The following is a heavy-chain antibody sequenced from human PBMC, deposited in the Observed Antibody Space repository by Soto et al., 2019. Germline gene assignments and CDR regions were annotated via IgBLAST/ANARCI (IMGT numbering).Heavy chain of an antibody. V-gene: IGHV4-59*01. CDR2: IHDSGIT. J-gene: IGHJ4*02. Sequence: SETLSLTCSVSGGSMRSYYWSWIRQPPGKGLEWIGYIHDSGITDYNPSLKSRATISIDTFRNQISPNLHSVTAADTAVYYCAREYASSSDYWGQGTVVT. D-gene: IGHD2-2*01. CDR1: GGSMRSYY. CDR3: AREYASSSDY.